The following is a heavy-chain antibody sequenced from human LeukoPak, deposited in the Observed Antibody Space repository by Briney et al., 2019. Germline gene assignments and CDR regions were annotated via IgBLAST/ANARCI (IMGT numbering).Heavy chain of an antibody. V-gene: IGHV3-21*01. CDR2: ISRSTSYI. J-gene: IGHJ4*02. D-gene: IGHD6-6*01. CDR1: GFTFSSYS. Sequence: GGSLRLSCAGSGFTFSSYSMNWVRQAPGKGLEWVSYISRSTSYIYIADSVKGRFTISKHNDKTSLHLQMNSLRAEDTAVSYCARGQVAARPNYFDSWGQGTLVTVSS. CDR3: ARGQVAARPNYFDS.